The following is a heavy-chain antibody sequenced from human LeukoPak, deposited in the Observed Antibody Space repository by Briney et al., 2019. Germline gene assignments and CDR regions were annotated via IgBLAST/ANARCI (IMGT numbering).Heavy chain of an antibody. J-gene: IGHJ4*02. CDR3: ARYYFWTGSYFFDY. Sequence: GESLKISCRGSGYSFTTYWIGWVRQMPGKGLEWMGIIYPGDSDTRYSPSFQGQVTMSADKSITTAYLQWSSLKASDSAMYYCARYYFWTGSYFFDYWGQGTLVTVSS. CDR2: IYPGDSDT. D-gene: IGHD3/OR15-3a*01. CDR1: GYSFTTYW. V-gene: IGHV5-51*01.